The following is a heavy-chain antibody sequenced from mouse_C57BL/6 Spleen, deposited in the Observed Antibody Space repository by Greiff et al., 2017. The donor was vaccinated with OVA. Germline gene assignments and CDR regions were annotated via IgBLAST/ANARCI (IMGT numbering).Heavy chain of an antibody. D-gene: IGHD1-1*01. CDR2: INPYNGDT. CDR3: ARATTVVATDFDY. V-gene: IGHV1-20*01. Sequence: VQLQQSGPELVKPGDSVKISCKASGYSFTGYFMNWVMQSHGKSLEWIGRINPYNGDTFYNQKFKGKATLTVDKSSSTAYMELRSLTSEDAAVYYCARATTVVATDFDYWGPGTTLTVSS. J-gene: IGHJ2*01. CDR1: GYSFTGYF.